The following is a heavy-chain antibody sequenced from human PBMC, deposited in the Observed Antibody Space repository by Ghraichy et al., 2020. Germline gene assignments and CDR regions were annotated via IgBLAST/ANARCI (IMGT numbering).Heavy chain of an antibody. CDR1: GFTFSSYS. CDR2: ISSSSSYI. Sequence: GESLNISCAASGFTFSSYSMNWVRQAPGKGLEWVSSISSSSSYIYYADSVKGRFTISRDNAKNSLYLQMNSLRAEDTAVYYCASFKGCSSTICYALWGQGTLVTVS. D-gene: IGHD2-2*01. CDR3: ASFKGCSSTICYAL. V-gene: IGHV3-21*01. J-gene: IGHJ4*02.